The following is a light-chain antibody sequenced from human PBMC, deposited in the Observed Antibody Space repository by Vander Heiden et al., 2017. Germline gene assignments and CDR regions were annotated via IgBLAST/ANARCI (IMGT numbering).Light chain of an antibody. CDR3: QQNNSTPRT. CDR2: AAS. J-gene: IGKJ1*01. V-gene: IGKV1-39*01. Sequence: DIKMTQSPSSLSASVGDRVTITCRASQSISSYLNWYQQKPGKAPKLLIYAASSLPSGIPSRFSGSGSGTDFTLTISRLQPEDFATYYCQQNNSTPRTFGQGTKVEIK. CDR1: QSISSY.